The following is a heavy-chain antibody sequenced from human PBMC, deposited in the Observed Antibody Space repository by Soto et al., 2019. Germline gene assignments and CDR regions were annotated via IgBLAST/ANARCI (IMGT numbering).Heavy chain of an antibody. CDR2: IIPIFGTA. V-gene: IGHV1-69*01. J-gene: IGHJ1*01. CDR3: ASPAHIVGATGYFQH. Sequence: VQLLESGGGLVQSGGSLRLSCAASGFTFSSYAISWVRQAPGQGLEWMGGIIPIFGTANYAQKFQGRVTITADESTSTAYMELSSLRSEDTAVYYCASPAHIVGATGYFQHWGQGTLVTVSS. D-gene: IGHD1-26*01. CDR1: GFTFSSYA.